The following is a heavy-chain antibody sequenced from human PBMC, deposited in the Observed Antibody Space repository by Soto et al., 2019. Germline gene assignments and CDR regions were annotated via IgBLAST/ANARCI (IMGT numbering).Heavy chain of an antibody. CDR1: GGSISSSSYY. J-gene: IGHJ4*02. CDR2: IYYSGST. V-gene: IGHV4-39*01. CDR3: ARLYYSNYDLDFDY. Sequence: SETLSLTCTVSGGSISSSSYYWGWIRQPPGKGLEWIGRIYYSGSTYYNPSLKSRVTISVDTSKNKFSLKLSSVTAAETAVYYCARLYYSNYDLDFDYWGQGTLVTVSS. D-gene: IGHD4-4*01.